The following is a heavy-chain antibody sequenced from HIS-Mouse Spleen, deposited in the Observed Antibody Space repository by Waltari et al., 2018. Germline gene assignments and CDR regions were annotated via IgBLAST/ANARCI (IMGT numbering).Heavy chain of an antibody. CDR2: IYGGGST. J-gene: IGHJ6*02. CDR3: AREWVRGYGMDV. CDR1: GFTVSSNY. D-gene: IGHD3-10*01. V-gene: IGHV3-53*02. Sequence: EVQLVETGGGLIQPGGSLRLSCAASGFTVSSNYMSWVRQAPGKGLAWVSVIYGGGSTYYADSVKGRFTISRDNSKNTLYLQMNSLRAEDTAVYYCAREWVRGYGMDVWGQGTTVTVSS.